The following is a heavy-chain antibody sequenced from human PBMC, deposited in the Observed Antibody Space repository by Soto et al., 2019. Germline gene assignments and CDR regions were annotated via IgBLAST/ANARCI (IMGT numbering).Heavy chain of an antibody. D-gene: IGHD3-16*02. CDR2: IGRTNNT. V-gene: IGHV3-23*01. CDR1: GFTFSNSA. CDR3: AKVDAYSYRTDH. J-gene: IGHJ4*02. Sequence: PGGSLRLSCAASGFTFSNSAMTWVRQALGRGPEWVSSIGRTNNTHYADSVKGRFAISRDNSQNALYLQMNSLTAEDTAVYFCAKVDAYSYRTDHWGQGTLVTVSS.